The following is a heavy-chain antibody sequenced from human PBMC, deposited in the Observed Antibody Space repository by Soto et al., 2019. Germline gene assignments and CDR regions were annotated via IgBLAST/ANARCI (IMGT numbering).Heavy chain of an antibody. D-gene: IGHD6-19*01. Sequence: ASVKVSCKASGYTFTSYGISWVRQAPGQGLEWMGWISAYNCNTNYAQKLQGRATMTTDTSTSTAYMELRSLRSDDTAVYYCVRTITAYSGGWYYFDYWGQGTLVTVSS. J-gene: IGHJ4*02. V-gene: IGHV1-18*01. CDR3: VRTITAYSGGWYYFDY. CDR1: GYTFTSYG. CDR2: ISAYNCNT.